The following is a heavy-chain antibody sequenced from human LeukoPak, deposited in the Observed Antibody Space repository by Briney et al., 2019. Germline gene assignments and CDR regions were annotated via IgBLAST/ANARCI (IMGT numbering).Heavy chain of an antibody. CDR2: ISGGSNTI. J-gene: IGHJ3*01. CDR3: ARNGLSSYRTRRVFDV. Sequence: GGSLRLSCTASGFLLGDYYMTWICQAPGKGLEWVAYISGGSNTIYYGDSVKGRFTVSRDNADNSLYLQLNSLTAEDTAVYFCARNGLSSYRTRRVFDVWGHGTMVSVSS. CDR1: GFLLGDYY. D-gene: IGHD2-2*01. V-gene: IGHV3-11*01.